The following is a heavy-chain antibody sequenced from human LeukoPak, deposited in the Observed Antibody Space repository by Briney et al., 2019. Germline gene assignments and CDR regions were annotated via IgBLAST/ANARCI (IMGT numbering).Heavy chain of an antibody. D-gene: IGHD3-9*01. CDR2: MNPSSGNT. Sequence: GASVKVSCKASGYTFTSYDINWVRQATGQGLEWMGWMNPSSGNTGYAQKFQGRVTMTRNTSISTAYMELSSLRSEDTAVYYCARSWVRYFDWSQNWYFDLWGRGTLVTVSS. V-gene: IGHV1-8*01. CDR3: ARSWVRYFDWSQNWYFDL. J-gene: IGHJ2*01. CDR1: GYTFTSYD.